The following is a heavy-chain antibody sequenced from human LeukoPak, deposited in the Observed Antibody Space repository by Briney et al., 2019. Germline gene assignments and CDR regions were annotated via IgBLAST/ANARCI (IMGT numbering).Heavy chain of an antibody. V-gene: IGHV1-8*01. D-gene: IGHD6-13*01. CDR2: MNPNSGNT. J-gene: IGHJ4*02. CDR1: GYTFTSYD. Sequence: ASVKVSCKASGYTFTSYDINWVRQATGQGLEWMGWMNPNSGNTGYAQKFQGRVTMTRNTSISTAYMELSSLRSEDTAVYYCARSRSSSRRGLAAAGTVIGYWGQGTLVTVSS. CDR3: ARSRSSSRRGLAAAGTVIGY.